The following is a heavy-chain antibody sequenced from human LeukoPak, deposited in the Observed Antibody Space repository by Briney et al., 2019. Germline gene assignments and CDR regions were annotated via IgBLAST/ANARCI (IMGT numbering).Heavy chain of an antibody. V-gene: IGHV3-7*03. J-gene: IGHJ5*02. Sequence: GGSLRLSCAASGFTFSSYWMSWVRQAPGKGLEWVANINQDGSEKYYVDSVKGRFTISRDNAKNSLYLQMNSLRAEDTAVYYCARDWLSSSWYGWFDPWGQGTLVTVSS. CDR1: GFTFSSYW. CDR2: INQDGSEK. CDR3: ARDWLSSSWYGWFDP. D-gene: IGHD6-13*01.